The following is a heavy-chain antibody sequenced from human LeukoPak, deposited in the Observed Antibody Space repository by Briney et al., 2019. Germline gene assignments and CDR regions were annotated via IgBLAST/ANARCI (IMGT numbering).Heavy chain of an antibody. CDR3: ARPSYCVADNCGYWLDP. CDR2: INPQGDIT. Sequence: ASVKVSSTTSGYTFTKYLIHWVRQAPGQGLEWMGTINPQGDITNYAQRFQGRITLTEDTATSTVYMELSSLTSEDTAVYYCARPSYCVADNCGYWLDPWGPGTLVTVSS. CDR1: GYTFTKYL. D-gene: IGHD2-21*01. J-gene: IGHJ5*02. V-gene: IGHV1-46*01.